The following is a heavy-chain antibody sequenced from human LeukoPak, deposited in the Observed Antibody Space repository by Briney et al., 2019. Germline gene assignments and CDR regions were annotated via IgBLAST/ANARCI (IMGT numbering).Heavy chain of an antibody. CDR3: AKDREVLLWFGELLYYFDY. D-gene: IGHD3-10*01. CDR1: GFTFSSYG. CDR2: ISYDGSNK. Sequence: GRSLRLSCAASGFTFSSYGMHWVRQAPGKGLEWVALISYDGSNKYYADSVKGRFTISRDNSKNTLYLQMNSLRAEDTAVYYCAKDREVLLWFGELLYYFDYWGQGTLVTVSS. V-gene: IGHV3-30*18. J-gene: IGHJ4*02.